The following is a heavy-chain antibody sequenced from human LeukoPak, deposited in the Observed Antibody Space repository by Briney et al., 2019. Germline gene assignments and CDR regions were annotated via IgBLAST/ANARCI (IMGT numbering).Heavy chain of an antibody. CDR1: GFTFGDDY. Sequence: GGSLRLSCAVSGFTFGDDYMSWIRQAPGQGLEWVSYISNSGGYTNYADSVAGRLTISRDNAENSLYLQMNSLRAEDTAVYYCARDVLGTLPFDYWGQGTLVTVSS. V-gene: IGHV3-11*05. J-gene: IGHJ4*02. CDR2: ISNSGGYT. CDR3: ARDVLGTLPFDY. D-gene: IGHD3-3*02.